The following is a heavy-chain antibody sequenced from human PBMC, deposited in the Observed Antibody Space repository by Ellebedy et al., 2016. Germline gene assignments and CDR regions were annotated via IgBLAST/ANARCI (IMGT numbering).Heavy chain of an antibody. CDR2: ISYDGSNK. J-gene: IGHJ4*02. CDR3: AKKYGSGSYYFDY. D-gene: IGHD3-10*01. V-gene: IGHV3-30-3*02. CDR1: GFTFSSYA. Sequence: GESLKISXAASGFTFSSYAMHWVRQAPGKGLEWVAVISYDGSNKYYADSVKGRFTISRDNSKNTLYLQMNSLRAEDTAVYYCAKKYGSGSYYFDYWGQGTLVTVSS.